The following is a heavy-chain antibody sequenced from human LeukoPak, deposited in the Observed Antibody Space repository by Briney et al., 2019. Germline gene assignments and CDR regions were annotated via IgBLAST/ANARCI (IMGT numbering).Heavy chain of an antibody. J-gene: IGHJ6*02. V-gene: IGHV3-66*01. CDR1: GFTFSSNY. Sequence: GGSLRLSCAASGFTFSSNYMSWVRQAPGKGLEWVSVNSGGSTYYADSVKGRFTISRDNSKNTLYLQMNSLRAEDTAVYYCARDGGWFGELLFGMDVWGQGTTVTVSS. CDR2: NSGGST. CDR3: ARDGGWFGELLFGMDV. D-gene: IGHD3-10*01.